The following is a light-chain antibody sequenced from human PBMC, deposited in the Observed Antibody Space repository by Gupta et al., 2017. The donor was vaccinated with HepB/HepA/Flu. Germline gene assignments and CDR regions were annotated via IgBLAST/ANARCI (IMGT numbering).Light chain of an antibody. V-gene: IGLV2-8*01. CDR1: SSDVGSFDY. CDR3: SSYAGSNTYV. Sequence: QSALTQPPSASGSPGQSVTISCTGPSSDVGSFDYVSWYQQHPGKAPKLIIYGVNKRPSGVPDRFSGSKSDSTASLTVSGLQAEDEAEYYCSSYAGSNTYVFGTGTELTVL. CDR2: GVN. J-gene: IGLJ1*01.